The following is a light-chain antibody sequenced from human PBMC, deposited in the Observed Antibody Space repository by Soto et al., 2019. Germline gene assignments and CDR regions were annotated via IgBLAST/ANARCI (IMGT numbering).Light chain of an antibody. CDR2: DTS. Sequence: EIVLTQSPATLSLSPGERATLSCRASQSVSSYLAWYQQKPGQAPRLLIYDTSNRATGIPARFSGGGSGTDFPLTISSREPEDFAVYYCQQRRDWPLYTFGQGTKLEIK. CDR1: QSVSSY. V-gene: IGKV3-11*01. J-gene: IGKJ2*01. CDR3: QQRRDWPLYT.